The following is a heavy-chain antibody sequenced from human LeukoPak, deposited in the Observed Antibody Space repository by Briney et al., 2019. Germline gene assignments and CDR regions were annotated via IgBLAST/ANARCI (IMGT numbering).Heavy chain of an antibody. CDR2: IYSGGST. Sequence: GGSLRLSCAASGFTVSSNYMSWVRQAPGKGLEWVSVIYSGGSTYYADSVKCRFTISRDNSKNTLYLQMNSLRAEDTAVYYCWGYYDSSGYYWEADAFDIWGQGTMVTVSS. D-gene: IGHD3-22*01. J-gene: IGHJ3*02. CDR1: GFTVSSNY. CDR3: WGYYDSSGYYWEADAFDI. V-gene: IGHV3-53*01.